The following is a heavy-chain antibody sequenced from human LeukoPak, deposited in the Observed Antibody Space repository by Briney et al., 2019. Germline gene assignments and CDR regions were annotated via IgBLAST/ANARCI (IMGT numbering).Heavy chain of an antibody. J-gene: IGHJ5*02. CDR3: ARGDGYNYSFWFDP. Sequence: PSETLSLTCTVSGGSIRSYYWSWIRQPPGKGLEWIGYIYYSGSTNYNPSLKSRVTISVDTSKNQLSLKLSSVTAADTAVYYCARGDGYNYSFWFDPWGQGTLVTVSS. V-gene: IGHV4-59*01. CDR1: GGSIRSYY. D-gene: IGHD5-24*01. CDR2: IYYSGST.